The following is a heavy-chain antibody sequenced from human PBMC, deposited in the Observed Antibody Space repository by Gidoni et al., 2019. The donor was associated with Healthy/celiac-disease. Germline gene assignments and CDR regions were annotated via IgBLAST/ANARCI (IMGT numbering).Heavy chain of an antibody. CDR3: ARDNNGDY. Sequence: VRLGESGGGVVQPGGSLRLSCAASGFNFRNYAMHWVRQAPGKGLEWVAIISYDGANKNYADPVKGRFTISRDDSKNTVYLQMDSLRTEDTAVYFCARDNNGDYWGQGSLVTVSS. CDR2: ISYDGANK. V-gene: IGHV3-30-3*01. D-gene: IGHD1-20*01. CDR1: GFNFRNYA. J-gene: IGHJ4*02.